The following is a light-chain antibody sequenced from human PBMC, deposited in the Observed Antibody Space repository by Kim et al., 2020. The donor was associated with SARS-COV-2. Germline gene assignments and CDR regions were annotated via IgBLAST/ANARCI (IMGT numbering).Light chain of an antibody. V-gene: IGKV3-11*01. J-gene: IGKJ4*01. CDR3: QQRSDWPT. Sequence: SLSPGESATLSCRASQSVSGSLCWYHQKPGQAPRLLIYGASIRASGIPSRFSGSGSGTDFTLTISNLEPEDFAVYYCQQRSDWPTFGGGTKVEIK. CDR1: QSVSGS. CDR2: GAS.